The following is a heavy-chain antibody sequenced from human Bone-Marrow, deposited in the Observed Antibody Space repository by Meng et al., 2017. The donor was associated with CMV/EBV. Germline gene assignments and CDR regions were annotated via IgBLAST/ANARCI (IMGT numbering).Heavy chain of an antibody. CDR1: GGSFSDYN. CDR2: IYYSGST. Sequence: SETLSLTCAVYGGSFSDYNWSWIRQPPGKGLEWIGYIYYSGSTNYNPSLKSRVTISVDTSKDQFSLKLSSVTAADTAVYYCARGYYYDSSGYYYYYGMDVWGQGTTVTVSS. J-gene: IGHJ6*02. D-gene: IGHD3-22*01. CDR3: ARGYYYDSSGYYYYYGMDV. V-gene: IGHV4-59*01.